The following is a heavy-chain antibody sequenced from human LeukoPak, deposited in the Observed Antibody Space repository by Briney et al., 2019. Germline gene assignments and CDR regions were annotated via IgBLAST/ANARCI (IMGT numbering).Heavy chain of an antibody. J-gene: IGHJ4*02. D-gene: IGHD2-15*01. CDR2: ISYDGSNK. CDR3: ARGVGANYYFDY. Sequence: PGRSLRLSCAASGFTFSSYAMHWVRQAPGKGLEWVAVISYDGSNKYYADSVKGRFTISRDNSKNTLYLQMNSLRAEDTAVYYYARGVGANYYFDYWGQGTLVTVSS. V-gene: IGHV3-30*01. CDR1: GFTFSSYA.